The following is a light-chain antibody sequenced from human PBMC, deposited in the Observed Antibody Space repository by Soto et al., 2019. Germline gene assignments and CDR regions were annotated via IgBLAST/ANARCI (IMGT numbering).Light chain of an antibody. V-gene: IGLV2-11*01. J-gene: IGLJ1*01. CDR3: CSYAATNTFV. CDR2: DVT. Sequence: QSALTQPRSVFGSLGQSVTISCTGTSSDIGGYHYVSWYQQHPGKAPQLIIYDVTKRPSGVPDRFSGSKSDNTASLTISGLQADDEADYFCCSYAATNTFVFGTGTKVTVL. CDR1: SSDIGGYHY.